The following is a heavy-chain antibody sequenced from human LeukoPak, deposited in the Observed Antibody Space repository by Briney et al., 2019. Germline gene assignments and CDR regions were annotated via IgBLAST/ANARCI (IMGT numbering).Heavy chain of an antibody. CDR3: ASGWSSSWYYFDC. CDR2: IYYSGST. D-gene: IGHD6-13*01. CDR1: GGSISSYY. J-gene: IGHJ4*02. V-gene: IGHV4-59*01. Sequence: SETLSLTCTVPGGSISSYYWSWIRQPPGKGLEWIGYIYYSGSTNYNPSLKSRVTISVDTSKNQFSLKLSSVTAADTAVYYCASGWSSSWYYFDCWGQGTLVTVSS.